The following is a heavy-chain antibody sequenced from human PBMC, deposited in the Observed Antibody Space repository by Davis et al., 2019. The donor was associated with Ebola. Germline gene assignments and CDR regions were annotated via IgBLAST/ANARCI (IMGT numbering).Heavy chain of an antibody. D-gene: IGHD4-17*01. Sequence: MPSETLSLTCTVSGGSISGSFYYWGWIRQPPGKELQWIGSIYHSGSTYYNPSLKSRVTISVDTSKNQFSLKLSSVTAADTAVYYCARGNYGDYIVLYYYNMDVWGQGTTVTVSS. CDR2: IYHSGST. CDR1: GGSISGSFYY. J-gene: IGHJ6*02. V-gene: IGHV4-39*01. CDR3: ARGNYGDYIVLYYYNMDV.